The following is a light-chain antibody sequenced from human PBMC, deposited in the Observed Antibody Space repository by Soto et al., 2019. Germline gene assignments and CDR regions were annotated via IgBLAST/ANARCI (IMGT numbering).Light chain of an antibody. V-gene: IGKV3-20*01. CDR1: QSLSSSQ. Sequence: EIVLTQSPGALSLSPGERATLSCRASQSLSSSQLAWYQQKPGQAPRLLIHDASSRATGISDRFTGSGSGTDFTLTITTLEPEDFAVYYCQQYGSSPRTFGLGNKVDSK. CDR2: DAS. J-gene: IGKJ1*01. CDR3: QQYGSSPRT.